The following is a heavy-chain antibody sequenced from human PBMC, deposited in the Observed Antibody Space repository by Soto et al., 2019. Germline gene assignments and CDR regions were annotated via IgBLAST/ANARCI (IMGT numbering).Heavy chain of an antibody. Sequence: QVQLVESGGGVVQPGRSLRLSCAASGFTFSSYAMQWVRQAPGKGLEWVAVKSYDGSNKYYADSVKGRFTISRDNSKNTLYLQMNRLSAEDTAVYDCARDYRLLTGYYYYDGMDVWGQGTTVTVSS. D-gene: IGHD2-15*01. J-gene: IGHJ6*02. CDR2: KSYDGSNK. CDR3: ARDYRLLTGYYYYDGMDV. V-gene: IGHV3-30-3*01. CDR1: GFTFSSYA.